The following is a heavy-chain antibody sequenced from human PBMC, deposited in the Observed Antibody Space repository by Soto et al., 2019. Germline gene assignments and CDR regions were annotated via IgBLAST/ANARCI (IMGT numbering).Heavy chain of an antibody. Sequence: QVQLVQSGAEVKKPGSSVKVSCKASGGTFSRYAINWVRQAPGQGLEWMGGITPIFGTANYAQKFQGRVTITADESTSTAYMELRSLRSEDTAVYYRARDGAYYDSRGYYYLYWGQGTLVTVSS. J-gene: IGHJ4*02. CDR1: GGTFSRYA. CDR3: ARDGAYYDSRGYYYLY. D-gene: IGHD3-22*01. V-gene: IGHV1-69*12. CDR2: ITPIFGTA.